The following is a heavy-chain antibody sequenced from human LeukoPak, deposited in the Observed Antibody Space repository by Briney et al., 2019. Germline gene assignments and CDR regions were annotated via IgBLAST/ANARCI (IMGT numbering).Heavy chain of an antibody. CDR3: ARVYYDILTGIYYFDY. CDR1: GYTFTGYY. Sequence: ASVKVSCKASGYTFTGYYMHWERQAPGQGLEWMGWINPNSGGTNYAQKFQGRVTMTRDTSISTAYMELSRLRSDDTAVYYCARVYYDILTGIYYFDYWGQGTLVTVSS. V-gene: IGHV1-2*02. J-gene: IGHJ4*02. CDR2: INPNSGGT. D-gene: IGHD3-9*01.